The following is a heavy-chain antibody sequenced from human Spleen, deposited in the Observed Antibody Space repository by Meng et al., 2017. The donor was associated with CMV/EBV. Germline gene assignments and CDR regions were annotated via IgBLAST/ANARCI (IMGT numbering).Heavy chain of an antibody. CDR3: AKQHGGSEFDS. CDR1: GDRFTTYW. D-gene: IGHD2-15*01. CDR2: IWPTDSDT. Sequence: ISCKDSGDRFTTYWIGWVRQMPGKGLEWRGIIWPTDSDTRYSPSFRGQVIISVDKSINTAYLEWSSLKASDTAMYYCAKQHGGSEFDSWGQGTLVTVSS. J-gene: IGHJ5*01. V-gene: IGHV5-51*01.